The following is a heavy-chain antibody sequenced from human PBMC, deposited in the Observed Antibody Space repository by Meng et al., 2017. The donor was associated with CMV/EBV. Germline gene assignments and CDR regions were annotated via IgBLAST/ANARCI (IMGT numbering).Heavy chain of an antibody. D-gene: IGHD3-22*01. CDR2: INQDGSEK. CDR1: GFSFNYYY. CDR3: ARRGGKYESNARLGAFDI. J-gene: IGHJ3*02. V-gene: IGHV3-7*01. Sequence: GGSLRLSCAASGFSFNYYYMTWVRQAPGKGLEWVANINQDGSEKYYVDSVKGRFTISRDDAKNSLYLQMNSLRAEDTAVYYCARRGGKYESNARLGAFDIWGQGTMVTVSS.